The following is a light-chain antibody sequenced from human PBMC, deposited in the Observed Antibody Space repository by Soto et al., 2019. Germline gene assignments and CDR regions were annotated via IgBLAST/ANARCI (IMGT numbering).Light chain of an antibody. Sequence: QSGLTQPASVSGSPGQSNTISCTGTNSDVGGYNYVSWYQQHPGKAPKLLIYDVSSRPSGLSNRFSGSKSGNTASLIISGLQAEDEADYYCASYTNSSTYVFGSGTKLTVL. J-gene: IGLJ1*01. CDR3: ASYTNSSTYV. CDR1: NSDVGGYNY. CDR2: DVS. V-gene: IGLV2-14*03.